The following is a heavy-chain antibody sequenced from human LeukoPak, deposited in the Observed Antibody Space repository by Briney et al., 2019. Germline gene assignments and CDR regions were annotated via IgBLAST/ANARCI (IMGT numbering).Heavy chain of an antibody. J-gene: IGHJ4*02. CDR2: ISYDGGNI. V-gene: IGHV3-30*04. CDR1: GFKFDTYA. D-gene: IGHD6-19*01. Sequence: PGGSLRLSCAPSGFKFDTYAMHWVRQAPGKRLEWVALISYDGGNIYYGDSVRGRFTIPRDNDNNMLYLQMNSLRPEDTAVYYCARDPPFGNGWSQNFFDYWGQGTLVIVSS. CDR3: ARDPPFGNGWSQNFFDY.